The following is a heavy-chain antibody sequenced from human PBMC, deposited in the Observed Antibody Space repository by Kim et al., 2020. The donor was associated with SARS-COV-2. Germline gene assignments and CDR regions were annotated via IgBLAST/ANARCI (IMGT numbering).Heavy chain of an antibody. Sequence: ASVKVSCKASGYTFTAYGIHWMRQAPGQRPEWMGWINTGNGDTLYSQKFQGRVTLTRDTSASTAYMEVTSLTSEDTGVYFCARGQCGDCWITDLWGQGTLVAVSS. J-gene: IGHJ5*02. D-gene: IGHD2-21*02. V-gene: IGHV1-3*04. CDR2: INTGNGDT. CDR3: ARGQCGDCWITDL. CDR1: GYTFTAYG.